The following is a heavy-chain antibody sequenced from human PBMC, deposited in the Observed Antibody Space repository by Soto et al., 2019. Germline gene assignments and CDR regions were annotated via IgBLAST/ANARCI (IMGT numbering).Heavy chain of an antibody. V-gene: IGHV5-51*01. D-gene: IGHD6-19*01. CDR3: ARWYSSGWYFHYYASNV. CDR2: IFPDDSET. Sequence: GESLKISCKGSGYSFNSYWIGWVRQMPGKGLEWMGIIFPDDSETKYSPSFQGHVTISVDKSINTAYLQWNSLRASDTAKYYCARWYSSGWYFHYYASNVWGQGTTVTVSS. CDR1: GYSFNSYW. J-gene: IGHJ6*02.